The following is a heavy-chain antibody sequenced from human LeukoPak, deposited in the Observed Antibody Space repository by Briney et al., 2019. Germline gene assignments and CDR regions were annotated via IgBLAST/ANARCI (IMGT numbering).Heavy chain of an antibody. CDR1: GFTFSSYS. CDR3: ARDLASGSCYGGYDAFDI. J-gene: IGHJ3*02. Sequence: GGSLRLSCAASGFTFSSYSMNWVRQAPGKGLEWVSSISSSSSYIYYADSVKGRFTISRDNAKNSLYLQMNSLRAEDTAVYYCARDLASGSCYGGYDAFDIWGQGTMVTVSS. V-gene: IGHV3-21*01. CDR2: ISSSSSYI. D-gene: IGHD1-26*01.